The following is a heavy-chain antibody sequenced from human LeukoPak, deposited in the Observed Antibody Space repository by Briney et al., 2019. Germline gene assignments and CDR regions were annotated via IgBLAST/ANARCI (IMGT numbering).Heavy chain of an antibody. CDR2: ISGSGGST. CDR1: GFTFSSYA. J-gene: IGHJ3*02. V-gene: IGHV3-23*01. CDR3: AKVRMITMIAYDAFDI. Sequence: GGSLRLSCAASGFTFSSYAMSWVRQAPGKGLEWVSAISGSGGSTYYADSVKGRFTISRDNSKNTLYLQMNSLRAEDTAVYYCAKVRMITMIAYDAFDIWGQGAMVTVSS. D-gene: IGHD3-22*01.